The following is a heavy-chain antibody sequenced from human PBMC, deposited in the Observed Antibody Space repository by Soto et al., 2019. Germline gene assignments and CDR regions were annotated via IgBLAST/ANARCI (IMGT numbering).Heavy chain of an antibody. CDR2: ISYSGGNK. CDR3: ARGGAFDI. J-gene: IGHJ3*02. Sequence: GGSLRLSCAASGFTFSNYAMSWVRQAPGKGLEWVSGISYSGGNKYYADSVKGRFTISRDNSKNTLYLQMNSLRAEDTAVYYCARGGAFDIWGQGTMVTVSS. CDR1: GFTFSNYA. V-gene: IGHV3-23*01.